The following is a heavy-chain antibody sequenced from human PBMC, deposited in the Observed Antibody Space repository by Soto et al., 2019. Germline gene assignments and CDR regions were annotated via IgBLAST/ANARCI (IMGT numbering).Heavy chain of an antibody. J-gene: IGHJ4*02. V-gene: IGHV1-2*02. Sequence: QLVQSGAEVKKPGASVRVSCKTSGPTFIAYYIHWVRQAPGQGLEWMGWIDPKSGGTTYEQKFLGRFSMNRDTSNNTAYMDLNRLTSDDTAVYYCSRVSVDVPEWGQGTLITVSS. CDR3: SRVSVDVPE. CDR1: GPTFIAYY. CDR2: IDPKSGGT. D-gene: IGHD5-12*01.